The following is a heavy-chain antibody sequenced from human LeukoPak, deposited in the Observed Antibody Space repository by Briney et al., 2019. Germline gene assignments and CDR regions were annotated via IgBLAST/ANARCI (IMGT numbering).Heavy chain of an antibody. CDR2: IGKDGSGN. CDR1: GFSLSRYW. CDR3: ARDLEYYATAQ. D-gene: IGHD2-2*01. J-gene: IGHJ4*02. Sequence: GGSLRLSCAASGFSLSRYWMSWVRQAPGKGLEWVANIGKDGSGNHYVDSVEGRFTISRDNAKNSLYLQMNSLRADDTAVYYCARDLEYYATAQWGQGTLVTVSS. V-gene: IGHV3-7*01.